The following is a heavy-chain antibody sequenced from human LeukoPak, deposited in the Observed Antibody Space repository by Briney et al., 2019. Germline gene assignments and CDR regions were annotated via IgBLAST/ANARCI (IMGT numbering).Heavy chain of an antibody. CDR3: ARDKIVGATNGMDV. CDR2: IIPILGIA. V-gene: IGHV1-69*04. D-gene: IGHD1-26*01. CDR1: GYTFTSYG. J-gene: IGHJ6*02. Sequence: ASVKVSCKASGYTFTSYGISWVRQAPGQGLEWTGRIIPILGIANYAQKFQGRVTITADKSTSTAYMELSSLRSEDTAVYYCARDKIVGATNGMDVWGQGTTVTVSS.